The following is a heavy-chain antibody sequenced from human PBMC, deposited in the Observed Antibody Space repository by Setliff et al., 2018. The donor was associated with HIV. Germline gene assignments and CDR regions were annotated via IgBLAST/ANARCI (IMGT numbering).Heavy chain of an antibody. CDR2: ISAGSYTT. V-gene: IGHV3-23*01. CDR1: GYTFSNYA. Sequence: GGSLRLSCAASGYTFSNYAMTWVRQAPGKGLEWVSGISAGSYTTYYAHSVKGRFTISRDNSKNTLYLQMNNLRAEDTAVYYCARIPNHSSGFDYWGQGTPVTVSS. CDR3: ARIPNHSSGFDY. J-gene: IGHJ4*02. D-gene: IGHD3-22*01.